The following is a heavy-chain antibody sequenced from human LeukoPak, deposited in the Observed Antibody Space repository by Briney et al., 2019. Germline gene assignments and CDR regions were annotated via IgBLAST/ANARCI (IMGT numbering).Heavy chain of an antibody. CDR1: GGSISSYY. V-gene: IGHV4-59*01. CDR2: IYYTGST. D-gene: IGHD3-10*01. J-gene: IGHJ4*02. Sequence: PSETLSLTCTVSGGSISSYYWNWIRQPPGKGLEWIGYIYYTGSTDYNPSLKSRVTISLDTSKNQFSLKLSSVTAADTAVYYCARGFGYYGSGSYQHYWGQGTLVTVSP. CDR3: ARGFGYYGSGSYQHY.